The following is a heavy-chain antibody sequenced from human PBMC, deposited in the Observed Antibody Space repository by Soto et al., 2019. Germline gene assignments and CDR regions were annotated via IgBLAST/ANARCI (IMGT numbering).Heavy chain of an antibody. CDR1: GDSISSYY. V-gene: IGHV4-59*01. CDR3: ARDRWESIAAAGSYYYYGMDV. Sequence: GPGPPSETLSLTCTVTGDSISSYYWSWIRQPPGKGLEWIGYIYYSGSTNYNPSLKSRVTISVDTSKNQFSLKLSSXXXXXXXXYYCARDRWESIAAAGSYYYYGMDVWGQGTTVTVSS. J-gene: IGHJ6*02. D-gene: IGHD6-13*01. CDR2: IYYSGST.